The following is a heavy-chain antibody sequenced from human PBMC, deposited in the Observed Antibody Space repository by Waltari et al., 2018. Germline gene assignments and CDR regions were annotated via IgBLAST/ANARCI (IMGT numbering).Heavy chain of an antibody. J-gene: IGHJ3*02. D-gene: IGHD4-17*01. V-gene: IGHV4-39*01. CDR1: GGSFSSIIYS. Sequence: QLQLQESGPGLVKPSETLSLTCPVSGGSFSSIIYSCRWIRQPPGKGLEWLGTIYYSGTTYYNPSLKSRVTISVETSKKQFSLKLRSVTAPDTAVYYCARGESFYDYGDYGLDAFDIWGQGTMVTVSS. CDR2: IYYSGTT. CDR3: ARGESFYDYGDYGLDAFDI.